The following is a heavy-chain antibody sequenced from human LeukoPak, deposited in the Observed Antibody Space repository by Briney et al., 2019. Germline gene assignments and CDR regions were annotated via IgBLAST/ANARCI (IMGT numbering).Heavy chain of an antibody. V-gene: IGHV3-23*01. CDR1: GFTFSSYA. D-gene: IGHD5-24*01. CDR3: AKEADYNYIYYFDY. CDR2: ISGSGAST. J-gene: IGHJ4*02. Sequence: GGSLRLSCAASGFTFSSYAMSWVRQAPGKGLEWVSGISGSGASTYYADSVKGRFTISRDNSKNTLYLQMNSLRAEDTAVYSCAKEADYNYIYYFDYWGQGTLVTVSS.